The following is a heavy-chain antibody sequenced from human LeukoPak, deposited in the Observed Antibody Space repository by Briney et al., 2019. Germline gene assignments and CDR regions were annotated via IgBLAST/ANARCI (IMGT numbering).Heavy chain of an antibody. CDR2: ISGSGGST. J-gene: IGHJ4*02. CDR1: GFTFSSYA. V-gene: IGHV3-23*01. Sequence: GGSLRLSCAASGFTFSSYAMSWVRQAPGKGLERVSAISGSGGSTYYADSVKGRFTISRDNSKNTLYLQMNSLRAEDTAVYYCAKDQYYYDSSGYYYYFDYWGQGTLVTVSS. D-gene: IGHD3-22*01. CDR3: AKDQYYYDSSGYYYYFDY.